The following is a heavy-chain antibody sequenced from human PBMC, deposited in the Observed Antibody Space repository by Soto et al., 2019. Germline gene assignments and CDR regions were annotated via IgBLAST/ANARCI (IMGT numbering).Heavy chain of an antibody. CDR1: GFTFSSYG. Sequence: QVQLVESGGGVVQPGRSLRLSCAASGFTFSSYGMHWVRQAPGKGLEWVAVIWYDGGNKYYADSVKGRFTISRDNSKNTLYLQMNSLRAEDTAVYYCARDPTAAAPYVDSGGQGTLVTVSS. V-gene: IGHV3-33*01. CDR3: ARDPTAAAPYVDS. CDR2: IWYDGGNK. D-gene: IGHD6-13*01. J-gene: IGHJ4*02.